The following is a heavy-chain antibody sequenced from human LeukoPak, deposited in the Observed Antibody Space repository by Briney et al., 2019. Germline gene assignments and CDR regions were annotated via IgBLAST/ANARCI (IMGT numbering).Heavy chain of an antibody. J-gene: IGHJ4*02. CDR3: ARDGAGSGYDFDY. D-gene: IGHD5-12*01. V-gene: IGHV3-30*03. CDR1: GFIFSNYG. Sequence: GRSLRLSCAASGFIFSNYGMHWVRQAPGKGLEWVAVISYDAVNKYYADSVKGRFTVSRDNSKNTLYLQMNSLRAEDTAVYYCARDGAGSGYDFDYWGQGTLVTVSS. CDR2: ISYDAVNK.